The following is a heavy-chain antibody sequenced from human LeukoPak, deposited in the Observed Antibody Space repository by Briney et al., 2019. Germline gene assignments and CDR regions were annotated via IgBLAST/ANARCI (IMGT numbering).Heavy chain of an antibody. V-gene: IGHV3-74*01. CDR3: ARGGGATLARY. D-gene: IGHD1-26*01. CDR1: GFSFSTNW. J-gene: IGHJ4*02. CDR2: LNPDGDTT. Sequence: PGGSLRLSCIASGFSFSTNWMHWVRQAPGKGLVWVSRLNPDGDTTGYADSVKGRFTISRDNAKNTLFLQMNSLRAEDTAVYYCARGGGATLARYWGQGTLVTVSS.